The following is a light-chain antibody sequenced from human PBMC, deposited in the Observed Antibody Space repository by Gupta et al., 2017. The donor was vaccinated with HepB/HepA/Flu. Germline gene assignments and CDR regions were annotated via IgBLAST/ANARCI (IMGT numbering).Light chain of an antibody. CDR1: QSISDY. CDR3: QQSDSSLMWT. Sequence: DIQMTQSPSSLSASVGDRVTITCRASQSISDYLNWYQQKPGKAPNLLIYRTTNLQDGVPSRFSGSGSGTDFTLTISSLQPEDVATYYCQQSDSSLMWTFGQGTKVEIK. CDR2: RTT. J-gene: IGKJ1*01. V-gene: IGKV1-39*01.